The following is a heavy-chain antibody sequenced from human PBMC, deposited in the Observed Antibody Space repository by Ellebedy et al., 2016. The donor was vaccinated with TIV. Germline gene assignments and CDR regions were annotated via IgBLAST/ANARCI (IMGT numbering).Heavy chain of an antibody. CDR3: ARDGGSYPFSYFDY. J-gene: IGHJ4*02. CDR1: GFTFSSYG. Sequence: GGSLRLSCAASGFTFSSYGMHWVRQAPGKGLEWVAVISYDGRNKHYSDSVKGRFTISRDNSKNTLNLQMNSLRAEDTAVYYCARDGGSYPFSYFDYWGQGTLVTVSS. V-gene: IGHV3-30*03. D-gene: IGHD1-26*01. CDR2: ISYDGRNK.